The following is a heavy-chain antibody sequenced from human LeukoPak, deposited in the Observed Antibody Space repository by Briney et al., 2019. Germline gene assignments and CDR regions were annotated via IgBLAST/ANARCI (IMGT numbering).Heavy chain of an antibody. V-gene: IGHV4-4*09. CDR3: ASSGVAMVRGVSAFDI. D-gene: IGHD3-10*01. CDR1: GGSISSYY. J-gene: IGHJ3*02. CDR2: IYTSGST. Sequence: SETLSLTCTVSGGSISSYYWSWIRQPPGKGLEWIGYIYTSGSTNYNPSLKSRVTISVDTSKNQFSLKLSSVTAADTAVYYCASSGVAMVRGVSAFDIWGQGTMVTVSS.